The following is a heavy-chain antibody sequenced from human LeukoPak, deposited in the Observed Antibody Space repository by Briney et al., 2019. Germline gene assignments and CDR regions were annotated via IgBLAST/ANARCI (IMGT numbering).Heavy chain of an antibody. V-gene: IGHV1-69*05. CDR3: ASSPTTVTTSLVY. CDR2: IIPIFGTA. D-gene: IGHD4-17*01. Sequence: GASVKVSCKASGGTFSSYAIGWVRQAPGQGLEWMGRIIPIFGTANYAQKFQGRVTITTDESTSTAYMELSSLRSEDTAVYYCASSPTTVTTSLVYWGQGTPVTVSS. J-gene: IGHJ4*02. CDR1: GGTFSSYA.